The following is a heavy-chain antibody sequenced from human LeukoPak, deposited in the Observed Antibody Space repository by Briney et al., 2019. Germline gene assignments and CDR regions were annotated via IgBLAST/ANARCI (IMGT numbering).Heavy chain of an antibody. Sequence: GGSLRLSCAASGFTFSSYWMNWVRQAPGMGLEWVAKIKQDGSEKYYVDSVKGRFTISRDNAKNSLYLQMNSLRAEDTALYYCARVSYYPHDTFDIWGQGTMVTVSS. D-gene: IGHD2-8*01. V-gene: IGHV3-7*01. CDR1: GFTFSSYW. CDR2: IKQDGSEK. CDR3: ARVSYYPHDTFDI. J-gene: IGHJ3*02.